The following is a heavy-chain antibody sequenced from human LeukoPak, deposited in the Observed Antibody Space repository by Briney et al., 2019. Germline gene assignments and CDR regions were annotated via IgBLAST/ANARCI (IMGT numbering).Heavy chain of an antibody. CDR3: ARDLAIAAAPYGMDV. J-gene: IGHJ6*02. CDR1: GGTFSSYA. V-gene: IGHV1-69*04. CDR2: IIPILGIA. Sequence: SVKVSCKASGGTFSSYAISWVRQAPGQGLEWMGRIIPILGIANYAQKFQGRVTITADKSTSTVYMQLSSLRSEDTAVYYCARDLAIAAAPYGMDVWGQGTTVTVSS. D-gene: IGHD6-13*01.